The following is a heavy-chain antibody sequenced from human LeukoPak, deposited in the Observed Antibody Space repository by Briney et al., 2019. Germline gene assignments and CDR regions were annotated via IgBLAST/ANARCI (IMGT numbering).Heavy chain of an antibody. Sequence: ASVKVSCKASGYTFTGYYMHWVRQAPGQGLEWMGWINPNSGGTNYAQKFQGRVTMTRDTSISTAYMELSRLRSDDTAVYYCARESHSSGWYFGYWGQGTLVTVSS. J-gene: IGHJ4*02. D-gene: IGHD6-19*01. V-gene: IGHV1-2*02. CDR1: GYTFTGYY. CDR2: INPNSGGT. CDR3: ARESHSSGWYFGY.